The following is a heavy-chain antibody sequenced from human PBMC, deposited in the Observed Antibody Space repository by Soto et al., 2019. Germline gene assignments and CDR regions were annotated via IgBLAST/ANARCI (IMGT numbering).Heavy chain of an antibody. CDR3: ASMGSSGYWFDY. CDR1: GFTFSSYA. J-gene: IGHJ4*02. D-gene: IGHD3-22*01. V-gene: IGHV3-64*01. Sequence: GGSLRLSCAASGFTFSSYAMHWVRQAPGKGLEYVSAISSNGGSTYYGNSVKGRFTISRDNSKNTLYLQMGSLRAEDMAVYYCASMGSSGYWFDYWGQGTLVTVSS. CDR2: ISSNGGST.